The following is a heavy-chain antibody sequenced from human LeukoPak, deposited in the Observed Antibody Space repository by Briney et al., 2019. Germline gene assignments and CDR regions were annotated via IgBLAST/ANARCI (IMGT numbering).Heavy chain of an antibody. CDR2: LSTSGTT. D-gene: IGHD3-10*01. Sequence: PSETLSLTCTVSGDSINSYYWGWIRQPAGKGLEWIGRLSTSGTTNYNPSLKSRVTMSVDTSKNQFSLNLTSVTAADTAVYYCARARGQSGVDYWGQGTLVTVSS. CDR1: GDSINSYY. CDR3: ARARGQSGVDY. J-gene: IGHJ4*02. V-gene: IGHV4-4*07.